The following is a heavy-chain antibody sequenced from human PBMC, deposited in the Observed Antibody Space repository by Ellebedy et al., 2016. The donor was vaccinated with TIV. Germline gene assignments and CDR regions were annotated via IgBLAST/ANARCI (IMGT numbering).Heavy chain of an antibody. J-gene: IGHJ4*02. Sequence: GESLKISCQGSAYSFINYWIVWVRQMPGRGLEWMGIIDLSDSDTRYSPYFQGQVTISADRSVTTAYLHFNSLKPSDTAVYYCAKLGHRATPDDSWGQGTLVTVSS. CDR2: IDLSDSDT. D-gene: IGHD1-14*01. CDR1: AYSFINYW. V-gene: IGHV5-51*01. CDR3: AKLGHRATPDDS.